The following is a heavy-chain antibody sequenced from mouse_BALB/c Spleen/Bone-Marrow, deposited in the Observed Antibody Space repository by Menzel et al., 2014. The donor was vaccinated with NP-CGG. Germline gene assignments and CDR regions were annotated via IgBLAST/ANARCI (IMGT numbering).Heavy chain of an antibody. CDR1: GFSLTSDG. V-gene: IGHV2-2*02. CDR3: ARNSYYYSMDF. J-gene: IGHJ4*01. D-gene: IGHD2-12*01. Sequence: VLLQQSGLGLVQPSQSLSITCTVSGFSLTSDGVHWVRQSPRKGLEWLGVMRSGGSTDYNAAFISRLSISKDNSRSQVIIKIRSLQTNATAISYCARNSYYYSMDFWGQGTSVTVSS. CDR2: MRSGGST.